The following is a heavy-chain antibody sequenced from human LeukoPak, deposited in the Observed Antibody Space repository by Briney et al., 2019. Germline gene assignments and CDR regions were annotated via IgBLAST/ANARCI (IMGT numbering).Heavy chain of an antibody. V-gene: IGHV1-2*02. CDR3: ARDRDYYGSGSLAHDY. Sequence: ASVKVSCKASGYTFTGYYMHWVRQAPGQGLEWMGWINPNNGGTNYAQKFQGRVTMTRDTSISTAYMELSRLTSDDTAVYYRARDRDYYGSGSLAHDYWGQGTLVTVSS. CDR2: INPNNGGT. J-gene: IGHJ4*02. CDR1: GYTFTGYY. D-gene: IGHD3-10*01.